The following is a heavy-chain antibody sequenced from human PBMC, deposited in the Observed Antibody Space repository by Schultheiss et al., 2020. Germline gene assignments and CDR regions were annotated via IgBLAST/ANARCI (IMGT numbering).Heavy chain of an antibody. D-gene: IGHD3-10*01. CDR3: ARLRGSYFGRVAGMDAFDI. V-gene: IGHV4-4*02. CDR1: GGSISSSNW. J-gene: IGHJ3*02. CDR2: IYYSGST. Sequence: SQTLSLTCAVSGGSISSSNWWSWVRQPPGKGLEWIGYIYYSGSTNYNPSLKSRVTMSVDTSKNQFSLKLSSVTAADTAVYYCARLRGSYFGRVAGMDAFDIWGQGTMVNV.